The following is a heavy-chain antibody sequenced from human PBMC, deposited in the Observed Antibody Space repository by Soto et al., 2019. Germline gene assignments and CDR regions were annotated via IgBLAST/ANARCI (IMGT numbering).Heavy chain of an antibody. CDR3: ARQDRVVVHGRWFDP. D-gene: IGHD2-15*01. Sequence: PSETLSLTCAVSGYSISSGYHWGWIRQPPGKGLEWLGSVHHSGSTYYNPSLKSRLTISVDKSKNQFSLNLTSVTAEDTAVYYCARQDRVVVHGRWFDPRSQGTLVTVSS. J-gene: IGHJ5*02. CDR2: VHHSGST. V-gene: IGHV4-38-2*01. CDR1: GYSISSGYH.